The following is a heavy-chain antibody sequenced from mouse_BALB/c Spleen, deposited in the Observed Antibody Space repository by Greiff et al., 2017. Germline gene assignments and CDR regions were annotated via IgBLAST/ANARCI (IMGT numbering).Heavy chain of an antibody. Sequence: VMLVESGPGLVAPSQSLSITCTVSGFSLTSYGVHWVRQPPGKGLEWLGVIWAGGSTNYNSALMSRLSISKDNSKSQVFLKMNSLQTDDTAMYYCAREYYGSRGGFAYWGQGTLVTVSA. J-gene: IGHJ3*01. V-gene: IGHV2-9*02. D-gene: IGHD1-1*01. CDR1: GFSLTSYG. CDR2: IWAGGST. CDR3: AREYYGSRGGFAY.